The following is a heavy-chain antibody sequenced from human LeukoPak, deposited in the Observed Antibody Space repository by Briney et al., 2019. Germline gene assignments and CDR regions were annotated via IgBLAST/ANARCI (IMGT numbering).Heavy chain of an antibody. J-gene: IGHJ4*02. CDR1: GGSISSSSYY. Sequence: SETLSLTCTVSGGSISSSSYYWGWIRQPPGKGLEWIGSIYYSGSTYYNPSLKSRVTISVDTSKNQFSLKLSSVTAADTAVYYCARDEGYSSSWYSDYWGQGTLVTDSS. V-gene: IGHV4-39*07. D-gene: IGHD6-13*01. CDR3: ARDEGYSSSWYSDY. CDR2: IYYSGST.